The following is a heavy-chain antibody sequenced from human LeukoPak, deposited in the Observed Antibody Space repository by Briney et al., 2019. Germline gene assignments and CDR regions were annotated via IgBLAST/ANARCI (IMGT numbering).Heavy chain of an antibody. V-gene: IGHV1-8*03. CDR3: ARSTGRHLDY. CDR1: GYTFTSYD. Sequence: VASVKVSCKASGYTFTSYDINWVRQATGQGLEWMGWMNPNSGNTGYAQKFQGRVTITADKSTSTAYMELSSLRSEDTAVYYCARSTGRHLDYWGQGTLVTVSS. J-gene: IGHJ4*02. D-gene: IGHD1-14*01. CDR2: MNPNSGNT.